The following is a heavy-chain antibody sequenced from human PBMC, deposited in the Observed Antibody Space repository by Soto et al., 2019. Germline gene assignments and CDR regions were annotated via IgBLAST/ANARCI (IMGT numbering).Heavy chain of an antibody. V-gene: IGHV1-69*13. CDR2: IIPIFGTA. CDR3: AREGTGGSGIYGMDV. Sequence: GASVKVSCKASGGTFSSYAISWVRQAPGQGLEWMGGIIPIFGTANYAQKFQGRVTITADESTSTAYMELSSLRSEDTAVYYCAREGTGGSGIYGMDVWGQGTTVTVSS. J-gene: IGHJ6*02. D-gene: IGHD3-10*01. CDR1: GGTFSSYA.